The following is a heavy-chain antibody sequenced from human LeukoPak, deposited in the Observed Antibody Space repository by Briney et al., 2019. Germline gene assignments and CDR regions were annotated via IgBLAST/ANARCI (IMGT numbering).Heavy chain of an antibody. CDR2: IYHTGST. V-gene: IGHV4-4*02. D-gene: IGHD7-27*01. CDR1: GGSISSSNW. Sequence: KPSETLSLTCAVSGGSISSSNWWSWVRQPPGKGLEWIGYIYHTGSTSYSPSLKSRVTISADTSQNQFSLKLSSVTAADTAVYYCASRKLGNDYWGQGTLVTVSS. J-gene: IGHJ4*02. CDR3: ASRKLGNDY.